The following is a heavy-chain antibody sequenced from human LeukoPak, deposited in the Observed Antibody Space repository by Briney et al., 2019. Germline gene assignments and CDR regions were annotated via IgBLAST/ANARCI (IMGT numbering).Heavy chain of an antibody. Sequence: SETLSLTCTVSGGSISSSSYYWGWIRQPPGKGLEWIGSIYYSGSTYYNPSLKSRVTISVDTSKNQFSLKLSSVTAADTAVYYCARGGGGVDLYQLPKHFYYYYYYMDVWGKGTTVTVSS. V-gene: IGHV4-39*01. D-gene: IGHD2-2*01. CDR3: ARGGGGVDLYQLPKHFYYYYYYMDV. CDR2: IYYSGST. J-gene: IGHJ6*03. CDR1: GGSISSSSYY.